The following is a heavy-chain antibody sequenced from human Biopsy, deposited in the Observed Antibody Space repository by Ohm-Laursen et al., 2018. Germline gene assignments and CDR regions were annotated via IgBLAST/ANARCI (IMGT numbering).Heavy chain of an antibody. V-gene: IGHV4-61*03. Sequence: TLSLTCTVSGGSVNTYNFYWTWIRQPPGKGLEWIGHISYTGYTSYNASLKSRVTISVDTSRNHFSLRLSSLTAADTAVYHCARGSNDFGGLYFPRWGQGTLLTVSS. CDR1: GGSVNTYNFY. CDR2: ISYTGYT. J-gene: IGHJ4*02. D-gene: IGHD4-23*01. CDR3: ARGSNDFGGLYFPR.